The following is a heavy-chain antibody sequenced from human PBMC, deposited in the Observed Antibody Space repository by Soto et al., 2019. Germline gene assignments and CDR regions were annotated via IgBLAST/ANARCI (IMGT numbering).Heavy chain of an antibody. CDR1: GFTFSSYS. D-gene: IGHD3-22*01. CDR3: ARDRYYYDTGGAFDI. CDR2: ISSSSSYI. V-gene: IGHV3-21*01. J-gene: IGHJ3*02. Sequence: XGSLLLSCAASGFTFSSYSMNWVRQAAGKGLEWVSSISSSSSYIYYADSVKGRFTISRDNAKNSLYLQMNSLRAEDTAVYYCARDRYYYDTGGAFDIWGQGTMVTVSS.